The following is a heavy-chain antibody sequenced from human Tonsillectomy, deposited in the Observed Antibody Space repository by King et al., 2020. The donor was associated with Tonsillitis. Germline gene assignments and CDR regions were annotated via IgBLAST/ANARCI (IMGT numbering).Heavy chain of an antibody. V-gene: IGHV4-34*01. CDR3: ATSTTYHSPDCSSSSCPNWFDP. J-gene: IGHJ5*02. CDR1: GGSFSGYS. Sequence: VQLQQWGAGLLKPSETLSLTCAVYGGSFSGYSWSWIRPPPGKGLEWIGEINHSGSTNYNPSLKSRVTMSVETSKNQFSLKLSSVTAADTAVYYCATSTTYHSPDCSSSSCPNWFDPWGQGTLVTVSS. CDR2: INHSGST. D-gene: IGHD2-2*01.